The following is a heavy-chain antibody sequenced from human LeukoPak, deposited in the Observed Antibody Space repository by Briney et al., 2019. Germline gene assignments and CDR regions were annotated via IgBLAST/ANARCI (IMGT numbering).Heavy chain of an antibody. CDR3: ARDHATIVIAAAFDY. CDR2: ISYDGSNK. D-gene: IGHD6-13*01. J-gene: IGHJ4*02. V-gene: IGHV3-30*04. CDR1: GFTFSSYA. Sequence: GGSLRLSCAAPGFTFSSYAMHWVRQAPGKGVEWVAVISYDGSNKYYADSVKGRFTISRDNSKNTLYLQMNSLRAEDTAVYYCARDHATIVIAAAFDYWGQGTLVTVSS.